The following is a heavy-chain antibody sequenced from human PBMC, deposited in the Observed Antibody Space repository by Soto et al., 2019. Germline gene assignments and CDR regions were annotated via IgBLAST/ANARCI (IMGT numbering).Heavy chain of an antibody. CDR2: ISGSGGST. J-gene: IGHJ4*02. CDR3: EKVGKKEKNYYDSGGYGGDS. Sequence: PGGSLRLSCAASGFTFSSYATSWVRQAPGKGLEWVSAISGSGGSTYYADSVKGRFTISRDNSKNTLYLQMNSLRAEDTAVYYCEKVGKKEKNYYDSGGYGGDSGGRGTLAPVS. V-gene: IGHV3-23*01. CDR1: GFTFSSYA. D-gene: IGHD3-22*01.